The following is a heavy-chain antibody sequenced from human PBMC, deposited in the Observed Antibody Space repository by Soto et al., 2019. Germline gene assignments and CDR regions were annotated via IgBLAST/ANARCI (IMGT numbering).Heavy chain of an antibody. Sequence: SETLSLTCTVSGGSISSGDFFWHWIRQHPGKGLEWLGYIYYSGNTYYNPSLKGRVSMTRDTSISTAYMELSRLRSDDTAVYYCAREHAGFGDYWGPGTLVTVSS. J-gene: IGHJ4*02. V-gene: IGHV4-31*02. CDR2: IYYSGNT. CDR1: GGSISSGDFF. D-gene: IGHD3-16*01. CDR3: AREHAGFGDY.